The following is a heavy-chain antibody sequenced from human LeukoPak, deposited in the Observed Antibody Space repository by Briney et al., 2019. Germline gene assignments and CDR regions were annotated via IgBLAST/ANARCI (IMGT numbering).Heavy chain of an antibody. Sequence: QRGESLRLSCAASGFTFSNYWMNWVRQAPGKGLEWVASIGQDGSENYYVDSVKGRFTISRDNAKNSLYLQMSSLRVEDTAVYYCATGGGWYFDYWGQGALITASS. CDR3: ATGGGWYFDY. CDR2: IGQDGSEN. V-gene: IGHV3-7*01. D-gene: IGHD6-19*01. CDR1: GFTFSNYW. J-gene: IGHJ4*02.